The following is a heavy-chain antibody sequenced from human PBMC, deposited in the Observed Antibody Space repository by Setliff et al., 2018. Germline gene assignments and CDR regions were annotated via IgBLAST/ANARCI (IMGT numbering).Heavy chain of an antibody. CDR1: GGSIGSGGFY. D-gene: IGHD3-10*01. CDR3: ARESATIGEFPLYYFDK. Sequence: SETLSLTCSVSGGSIGSGGFYWSWIRQSAGRGLEWIGHFHTGGATDYNLSLKSRVTISLDSSKNQFSLRLGSVTAADAAVYFCARESATIGEFPLYYFDKWGQGIPVTVSS. CDR2: FHTGGAT. V-gene: IGHV4-61*09. J-gene: IGHJ4*02.